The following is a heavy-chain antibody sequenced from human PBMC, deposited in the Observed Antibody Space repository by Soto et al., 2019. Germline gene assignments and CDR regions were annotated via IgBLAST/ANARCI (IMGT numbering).Heavy chain of an antibody. CDR3: ARGASAPISYYYYGMDV. D-gene: IGHD1-20*01. Sequence: ASVKVSCKASGYTFTSYGISWVRQAPGQGLEWMGWISAYNGNTNYAQKLQGRVTMTTDTSTSTAYMELRSLRSDDTAVYYCARGASAPISYYYYGMDVWGQGTTVTVSS. V-gene: IGHV1-18*01. J-gene: IGHJ6*02. CDR2: ISAYNGNT. CDR1: GYTFTSYG.